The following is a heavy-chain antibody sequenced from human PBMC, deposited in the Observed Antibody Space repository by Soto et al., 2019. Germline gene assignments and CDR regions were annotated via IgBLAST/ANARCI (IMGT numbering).Heavy chain of an antibody. CDR2: ISFAGGT. V-gene: IGHV3-23*01. CDR3: AKALSTATSFDY. CDR1: VFHFTNYP. Sequence: GGSLRLCGAACVFHFTNYPGNWVRQAPGKGPEWVSHISFAGGTYYADPVKGRFTISSDNSKNTLFLQMNSLRAEDTAVYYCAKALSTATSFDYWGQGTPVTVSS. J-gene: IGHJ4*02.